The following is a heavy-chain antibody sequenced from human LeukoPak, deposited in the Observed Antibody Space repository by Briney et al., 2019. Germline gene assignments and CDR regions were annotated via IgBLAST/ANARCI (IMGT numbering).Heavy chain of an antibody. CDR1: GFTFSSYA. J-gene: IGHJ4*02. Sequence: PGGSLRLSCAASGFTFSSYAMHWVRQAPGKGLEYVSAISSNGGSTYYANSVKGRLTISRDNSKNTLYLQMGSLRAEDMAVYYCARGLGSSWYGEGFDYWGQGTLVTVSS. CDR3: ARGLGSSWYGEGFDY. V-gene: IGHV3-64*01. D-gene: IGHD6-13*01. CDR2: ISSNGGST.